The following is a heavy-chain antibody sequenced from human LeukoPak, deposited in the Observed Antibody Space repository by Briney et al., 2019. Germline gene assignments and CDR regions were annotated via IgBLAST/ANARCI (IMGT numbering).Heavy chain of an antibody. CDR1: AQSFTAYY. CDR3: ARVFSGYDYFAMVYFDY. J-gene: IGHJ4*02. CDR2: INPKSGDT. D-gene: IGHD5-12*01. V-gene: IGHV1-2*02. Sequence: ASVKVSCKASAQSFTAYYIHWVRQAPGQGLEWIGWINPKSGDTNYAQKFQGRVRMTRDTSISTAYMELSRLRSDDTAVYYCARVFSGYDYFAMVYFDYWGQGTLVTVSS.